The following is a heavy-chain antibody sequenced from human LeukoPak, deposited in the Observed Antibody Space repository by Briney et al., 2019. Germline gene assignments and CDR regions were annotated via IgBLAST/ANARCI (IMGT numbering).Heavy chain of an antibody. D-gene: IGHD3-22*01. Sequence: GGSLRLSCAASGFTFSSYAMSWVRQAPGKGLEWVSAISGSGGSTYYADSVKGRFTISRDNSKGTLYLQMNSLRAEDTAVYYCAKDRSRYYYDSSGYAPGAFDIWGQGTMVTVSS. V-gene: IGHV3-23*01. CDR3: AKDRSRYYYDSSGYAPGAFDI. CDR2: ISGSGGST. J-gene: IGHJ3*02. CDR1: GFTFSSYA.